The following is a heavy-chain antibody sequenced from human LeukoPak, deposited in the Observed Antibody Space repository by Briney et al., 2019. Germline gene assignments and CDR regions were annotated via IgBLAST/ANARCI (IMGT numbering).Heavy chain of an antibody. CDR1: GFTFDYYA. CDR3: AKGDYSRNFDY. Sequence: PGRSLRLSCAASGFTFDYYAMHWVRQARGKGLEWGSGISWNSGSIGYADSVKGRFTISRDNAKNSLYLQMNSLRADDTALYYCAKGDYSRNFDYWGQGTLITVSS. D-gene: IGHD4-11*01. CDR2: ISWNSGSI. V-gene: IGHV3-9*01. J-gene: IGHJ4*02.